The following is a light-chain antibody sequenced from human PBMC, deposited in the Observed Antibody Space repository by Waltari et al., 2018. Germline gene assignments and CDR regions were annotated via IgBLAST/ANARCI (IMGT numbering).Light chain of an antibody. CDR2: KAT. CDR1: QTISSW. CDR3: QQYNSYPWT. J-gene: IGKJ1*01. Sequence: EIQMTQSPATLSASVGDTFTITCRASQTISSWLAWYQQKPGRAPKLLIYKATTLEGGVPSRFSGSGSGTEFTLTISSLQPDDFATYYCQQYNSYPWTFGQGTKVEVK. V-gene: IGKV1-5*03.